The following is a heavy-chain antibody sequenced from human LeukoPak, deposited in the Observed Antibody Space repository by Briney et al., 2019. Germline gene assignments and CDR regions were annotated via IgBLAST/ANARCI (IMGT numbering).Heavy chain of an antibody. CDR2: IWYDGSNK. V-gene: IGHV3-33*06. D-gene: IGHD6-19*01. CDR1: GFTFSSYG. Sequence: GGSLRLSCAASGFTFSSYGMHWVRQAPGKGLEWVAVIWYDGSNKYYADSVKGRFTISRDNSKNTLYLQMNSLRAGDTAVYYCAKDQHSSGWSPYPDYWGQGTLVTVSS. CDR3: AKDQHSSGWSPYPDY. J-gene: IGHJ4*02.